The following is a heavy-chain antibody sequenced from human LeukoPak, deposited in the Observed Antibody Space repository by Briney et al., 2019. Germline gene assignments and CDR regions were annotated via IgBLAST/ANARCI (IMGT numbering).Heavy chain of an antibody. CDR3: AKGQVAGRIAAAGSDY. Sequence: GGSLRLSCAASGFTFSSYAMSWVRQAPGKGLEWVSAISGSGGSTYYADSVKGRFTISRDNSKNTLYLQMNSLRAEDTAVYYYAKGQVAGRIAAAGSDYWGQGTLVTVSS. D-gene: IGHD6-13*01. J-gene: IGHJ4*02. CDR2: ISGSGGST. CDR1: GFTFSSYA. V-gene: IGHV3-23*01.